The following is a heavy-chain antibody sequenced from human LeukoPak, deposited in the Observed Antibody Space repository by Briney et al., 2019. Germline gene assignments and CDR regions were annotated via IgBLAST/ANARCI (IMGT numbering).Heavy chain of an antibody. CDR1: GFTFDDYA. CDR2: ISWNSGSI. V-gene: IGHV3-9*01. CDR3: ARGHYYDSSGYPGAFYN. J-gene: IGHJ4*01. Sequence: GRSLRLSCAASGFTFDDYAMHWVRQAPGKGLEWVSGISWNSGSIGYADSVKGRFTISRDNAKTSLYLEMNSLRTEDTALYYCARGHYYDSSGYPGAFYNWGQGTMVTVSS. D-gene: IGHD3-22*01.